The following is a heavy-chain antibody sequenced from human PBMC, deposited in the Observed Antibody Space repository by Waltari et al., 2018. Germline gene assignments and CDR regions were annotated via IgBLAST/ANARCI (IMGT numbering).Heavy chain of an antibody. J-gene: IGHJ1*01. V-gene: IGHV4-39*01. CDR2: SYYTGSA. CDR3: ARDHFRHGEVQN. Sequence: QLQLHESGPGLVKPSENLSLTCTVSGGSLSSGSYGWDWIRQPPGKGLEWIGNSYYTGSANYNPSPKSRVTISIDTSKNQFSLEVKSVTAADTAVYYCARDHFRHGEVQNWGQGTLVTVSS. CDR1: GGSLSSGSYG. D-gene: IGHD4-17*01.